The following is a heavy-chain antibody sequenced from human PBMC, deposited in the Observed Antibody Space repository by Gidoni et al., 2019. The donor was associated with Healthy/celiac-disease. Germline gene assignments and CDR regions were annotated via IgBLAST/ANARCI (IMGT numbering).Heavy chain of an antibody. Sequence: QVQLVQSGAAVKKPGASVKVSCKASGYTFTSYDINWVRQATGQGLEWMGWMNPNSGNTGYAQKFQGRVTMTRNTSISTAYMELSSLRSEDTAVYYCARAGNEYRRGAYYFDYWGQGTLVTVSS. J-gene: IGHJ4*02. V-gene: IGHV1-8*01. CDR2: MNPNSGNT. CDR1: GYTFTSYD. CDR3: ARAGNEYRRGAYYFDY. D-gene: IGHD2-2*01.